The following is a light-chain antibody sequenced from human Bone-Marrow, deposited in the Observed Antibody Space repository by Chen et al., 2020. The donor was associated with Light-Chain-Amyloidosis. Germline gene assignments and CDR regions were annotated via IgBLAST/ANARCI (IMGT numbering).Light chain of an antibody. Sequence: DLQMPQSPSTLSASVGDRVTITCRASQSISSWLAWYQQKPGKAPKLLIYDASSLESGVPSRFSGSGSGTEFTLTISSLQPDDFATYYCQQYNSMGTFGQGTKLEIK. CDR1: QSISSW. CDR2: DAS. CDR3: QQYNSMGT. V-gene: IGKV1-5*01. J-gene: IGKJ2*01.